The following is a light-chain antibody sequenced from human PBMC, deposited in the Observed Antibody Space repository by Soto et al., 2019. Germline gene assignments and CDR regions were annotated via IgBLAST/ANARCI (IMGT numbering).Light chain of an antibody. CDR1: SSDVGGSTY. Sequence: QSALTQPPSASGSPGQSVTISCTGTSSDVGGSTYVSWYQQHPGKAPKLMIYEVSNRPSGVPDRFSGSKSGNTASLTVSGLQAEDEADYHCSSYAGRSNMIFGGGTKLTVL. V-gene: IGLV2-8*01. J-gene: IGLJ2*01. CDR2: EVS. CDR3: SSYAGRSNMI.